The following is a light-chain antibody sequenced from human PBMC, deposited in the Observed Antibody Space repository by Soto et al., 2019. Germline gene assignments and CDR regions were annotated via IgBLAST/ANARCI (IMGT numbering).Light chain of an antibody. Sequence: EILLTQSPATLSLSPGERATLSCRASQSVSGYLAWYQQKPGQAPRLLIYDASNRATGIPARFSGSGSGTDFTLTISSLKPEDFAVYYCQQRSNWPPALTFGGGTKVEI. CDR1: QSVSGY. CDR3: QQRSNWPPALT. CDR2: DAS. J-gene: IGKJ4*01. V-gene: IGKV3-11*01.